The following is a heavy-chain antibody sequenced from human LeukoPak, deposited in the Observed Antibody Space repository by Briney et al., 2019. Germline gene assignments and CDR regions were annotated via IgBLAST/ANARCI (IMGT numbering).Heavy chain of an antibody. CDR2: ISSSGRTI. CDR3: ARDGYSGSYFGDY. D-gene: IGHD1-26*01. CDR1: GFTFSSYE. Sequence: GGSLRLSCAASGFTFSSYEMNWVRQAPGKGLEWVSYISSSGRTIYYADSVKGRFTISRDNAKNSLYLQMNSLRAEDTAVYYCARDGYSGSYFGDYWGQGTLVTVSS. V-gene: IGHV3-48*03. J-gene: IGHJ4*02.